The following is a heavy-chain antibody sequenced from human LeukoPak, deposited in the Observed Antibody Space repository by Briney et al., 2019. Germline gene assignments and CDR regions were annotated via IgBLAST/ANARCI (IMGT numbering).Heavy chain of an antibody. CDR2: IKQDGSEK. CDR3: ARVEDTSGWYWIAY. D-gene: IGHD6-19*01. V-gene: IGHV3-7*01. CDR1: GFTFSSYW. J-gene: IGHJ4*02. Sequence: GGSLRFSCAASGFTFSSYWMSWVRQAPGKGLEWVASIKQDGSEKYCVDSVKGRFTISRDNAKNSLYLQMNGLRAEDTAVYYCARVEDTSGWYWIAYWGQGSLVTVSS.